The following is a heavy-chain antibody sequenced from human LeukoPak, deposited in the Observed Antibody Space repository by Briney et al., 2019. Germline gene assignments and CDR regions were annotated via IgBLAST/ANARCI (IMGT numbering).Heavy chain of an antibody. V-gene: IGHV3-23*01. CDR2: ISGSGGST. CDR1: GFTFSNYG. D-gene: IGHD5-24*01. Sequence: AGSLRLSCAASGFTFSNYGMHWVRQAPGKGLEWVSAISGSGGSTYYADSVKGRFTISRDNSKNTLYMQMNSLRAEDTAIYYCAKGRDGYNPDYWGQGTLVTVSS. CDR3: AKGRDGYNPDY. J-gene: IGHJ4*02.